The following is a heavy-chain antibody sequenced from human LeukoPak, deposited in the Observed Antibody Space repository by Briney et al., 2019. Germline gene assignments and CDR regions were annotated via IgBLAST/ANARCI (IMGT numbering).Heavy chain of an antibody. CDR2: IRYDGSNK. J-gene: IGHJ4*02. CDR1: GFTFSSYG. Sequence: GGSLRLSCAASGFTFSSYGMHWVRQAPGKGLEWVAFIRYDGSNKYYADSVKGRFTISRDNSKNTLYLQMNSLRAEDTAVYYCARDGRWLQLGYYFDYWGQGTLVTVSS. D-gene: IGHD5-24*01. CDR3: ARDGRWLQLGYYFDY. V-gene: IGHV3-30*02.